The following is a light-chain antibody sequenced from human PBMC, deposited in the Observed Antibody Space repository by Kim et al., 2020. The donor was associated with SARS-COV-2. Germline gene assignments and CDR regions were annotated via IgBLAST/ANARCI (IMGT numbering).Light chain of an antibody. CDR2: GNS. V-gene: IGLV1-40*01. J-gene: IGLJ3*02. CDR1: SSNIGAGYD. CDR3: QSYDSSLSGWV. Sequence: QRVTISFTGSSSNIGAGYDVHWYQQLPATAPKLLIYGNSNRPSGVPDRFSGSKSGTSASLAITGLQAEDEADYYCQSYDSSLSGWVFGGGTKVTVL.